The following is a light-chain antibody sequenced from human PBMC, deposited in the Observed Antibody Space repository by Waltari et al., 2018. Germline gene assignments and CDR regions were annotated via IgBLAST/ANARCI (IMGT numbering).Light chain of an antibody. CDR1: QDIAKY. Sequence: DIQMTQSPSSLSASVGDGVTITCQASQDIAKYLNWYQQKPGKAPKLLVYAASNLHSGVPSRFSGSGSGTHFTFTITGLQPEDIATYYCQQHDHLPFTFGPGTKVDIK. CDR2: AAS. J-gene: IGKJ3*01. V-gene: IGKV1-33*01. CDR3: QQHDHLPFT.